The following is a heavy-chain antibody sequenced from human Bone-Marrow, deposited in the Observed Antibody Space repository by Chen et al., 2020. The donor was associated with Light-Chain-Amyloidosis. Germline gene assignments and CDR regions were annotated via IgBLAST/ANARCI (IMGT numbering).Heavy chain of an antibody. CDR3: ARQSYGSDSYFSLDNTYYMDV. D-gene: IGHD3-10*01. CDR2: ISQSGST. Sequence: QLQLQESGPRLVKSSGTLSLTCTVSGGSIMSSSNFWGWLRQAPGKGLEWIGEISQSGSTYYNPTLRSRVTISLDTSKNQFSLKLSSVTAADTAVYYCARQSYGSDSYFSLDNTYYMDVWGRGTTVTVSS. J-gene: IGHJ6*03. V-gene: IGHV4-39*01. CDR1: GGSIMSSSNF.